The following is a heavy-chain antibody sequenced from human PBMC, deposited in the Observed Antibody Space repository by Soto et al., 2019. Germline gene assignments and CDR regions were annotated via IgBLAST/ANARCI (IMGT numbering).Heavy chain of an antibody. Sequence: SETLSLTCRVSGASISNDYWSWIRQPPGKRLEWIGYMYKAESINYNPSLKSRVTLSVDTSKNQFSLNLTSVTAADTAVYYCARSYYDRSGYAVDPWGQGTLVTVSS. CDR2: MYKAESI. J-gene: IGHJ5*02. CDR1: GASISNDY. V-gene: IGHV4-4*09. CDR3: ARSYYDRSGYAVDP. D-gene: IGHD3-22*01.